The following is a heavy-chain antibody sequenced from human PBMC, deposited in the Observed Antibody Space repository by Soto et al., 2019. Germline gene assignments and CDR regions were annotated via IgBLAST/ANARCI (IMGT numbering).Heavy chain of an antibody. D-gene: IGHD3-22*01. CDR2: IYYSGST. Sequence: QVQLQESGPGLVKPSQTLSLTCTVSGGSISSGGYYWSWIRQHPGKGLEWIGYIYYSGSTYYNPPLKSRVTISVDTSKTQFSLKLSSVTAADTAVYYCARDIVVKQYYYYYYGMDVWGQGTTVTVSS. CDR3: ARDIVVKQYYYYYYGMDV. J-gene: IGHJ6*02. CDR1: GGSISSGGYY. V-gene: IGHV4-31*03.